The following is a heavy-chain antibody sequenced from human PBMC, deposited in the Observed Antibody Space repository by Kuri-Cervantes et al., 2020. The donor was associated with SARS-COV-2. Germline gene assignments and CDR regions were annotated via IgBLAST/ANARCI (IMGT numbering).Heavy chain of an antibody. J-gene: IGHJ4*02. CDR1: GYTFTGYY. V-gene: IGHV1-2*02. D-gene: IGHD5-12*01. CDR3: ARDRVGWLRSRTHKIDY. Sequence: ASVKVSCKASGYTFTGYYMHWVRQAPGQGLEWMGWINPNSGGTNYAQKFQGRVTMTRDTSISTAYMELSRLRSDDTAVYYCARDRVGWLRSRTHKIDYWGQGTLVTVSS. CDR2: INPNSGGT.